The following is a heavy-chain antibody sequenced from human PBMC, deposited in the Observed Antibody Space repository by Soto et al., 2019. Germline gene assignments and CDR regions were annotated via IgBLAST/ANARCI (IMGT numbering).Heavy chain of an antibody. Sequence: SVKVSCKASGCTFSSYAISWVRQAPGQGLEWMGGIIPIFGTANYAQKFQGRVTITADESTSTAYMELSSLRSEDTAVYYCARGHIAEYYDFWSGYYFPFFDYWGQGNLVTVSS. J-gene: IGHJ4*02. CDR1: GCTFSSYA. CDR3: ARGHIAEYYDFWSGYYFPFFDY. CDR2: IIPIFGTA. V-gene: IGHV1-69*13. D-gene: IGHD3-3*01.